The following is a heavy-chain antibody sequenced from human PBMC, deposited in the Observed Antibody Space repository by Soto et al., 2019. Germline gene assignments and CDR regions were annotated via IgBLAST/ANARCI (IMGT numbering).Heavy chain of an antibody. Sequence: PSETLSLTCTVSGGSISSGGYYWSWIRQHPGKGLEWIGYIYYSGSTYYNPSLKSRVTISVDTSKNQFSLKLSSVTAADTAVYYCARGIAEAGNNWFDPCGQRTLVTVSS. D-gene: IGHD6-13*01. J-gene: IGHJ5*02. V-gene: IGHV4-31*03. CDR3: ARGIAEAGNNWFDP. CDR2: IYYSGST. CDR1: GGSISSGGYY.